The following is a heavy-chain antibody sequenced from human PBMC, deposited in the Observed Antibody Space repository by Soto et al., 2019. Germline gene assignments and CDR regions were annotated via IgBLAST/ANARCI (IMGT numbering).Heavy chain of an antibody. V-gene: IGHV1-69*13. CDR3: AREYSSSDDAFDI. J-gene: IGHJ3*02. CDR2: IIPIFGTA. D-gene: IGHD6-6*01. CDR1: GGTFSSYA. Sequence: GASVKVSCKASGGTFSSYAISWVRQAPGQGLEWMGGIIPIFGTANYAQKFQGRVTITADESTSTAYMELSSLRSVDTAVYYCAREYSSSDDAFDIWGQGTMVTVSS.